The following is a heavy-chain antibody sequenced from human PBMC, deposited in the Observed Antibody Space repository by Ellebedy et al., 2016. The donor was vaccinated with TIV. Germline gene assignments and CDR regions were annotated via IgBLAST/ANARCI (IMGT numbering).Heavy chain of an antibody. D-gene: IGHD4-17*01. J-gene: IGHJ4*02. CDR1: GFTFSSYW. CDR2: INTDGSSI. Sequence: GESLKISCAASGFTFSSYWMHWVRQAPGKGLVWVSRINTDGSSIAYADSVKGRFTISRDNAKNTLYLHMNSLRAEDTAVYYCARDLTGTYYGRFDSWGQGTLVTVSS. CDR3: ARDLTGTYYGRFDS. V-gene: IGHV3-74*01.